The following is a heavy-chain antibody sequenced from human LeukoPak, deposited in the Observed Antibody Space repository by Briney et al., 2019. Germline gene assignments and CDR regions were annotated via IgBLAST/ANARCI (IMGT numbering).Heavy chain of an antibody. CDR1: GGSISSGGYY. J-gene: IGHJ4*02. Sequence: SQTLSLTCTVSGGSISSGGYYWSWIRQYPGKGLEWIGYIYYSGSTYYNPSLKSRVTISVDTSKNQFSLKLSSVTAADTAVYYCAREGSSWYGVRTFDYWGQGTLVTVSS. V-gene: IGHV4-31*03. CDR3: AREGSSWYGVRTFDY. D-gene: IGHD6-13*01. CDR2: IYYSGST.